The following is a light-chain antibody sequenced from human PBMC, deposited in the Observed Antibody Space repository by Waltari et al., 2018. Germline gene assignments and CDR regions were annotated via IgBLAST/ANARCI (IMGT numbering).Light chain of an antibody. CDR2: AAS. CDR1: QSITNF. CDR3: QQTYSRPT. Sequence: DIQMTQSPSSLSASVGDRVTITCRASQSITNFLNWYQHKPGTAPQLRIYAASSLVSGAPSRFSGRRSGTDFTLTITSLQPEDVGNYYCQQTYSRPTFGQGTKVEI. V-gene: IGKV1-39*01. J-gene: IGKJ1*01.